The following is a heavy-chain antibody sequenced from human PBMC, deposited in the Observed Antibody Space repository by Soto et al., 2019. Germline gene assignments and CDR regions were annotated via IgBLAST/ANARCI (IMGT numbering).Heavy chain of an antibody. D-gene: IGHD6-25*01. CDR3: ARVPSKQRQYYWFDP. J-gene: IGHJ5*02. Sequence: VQLQESGPGLVKPSGTLSLTCAVSSGSISSSNWWSWVRQPPGKGLEWIGEIYHSGSTNYNPSLKSRVTISVYKSKNQFSLKLSSVTAADTAVYYCARVPSKQRQYYWFDPWGQGTLVTVSS. CDR1: SGSISSSNW. V-gene: IGHV4-4*02. CDR2: IYHSGST.